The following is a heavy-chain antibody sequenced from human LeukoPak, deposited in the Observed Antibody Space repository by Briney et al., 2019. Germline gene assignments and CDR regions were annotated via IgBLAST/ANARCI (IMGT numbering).Heavy chain of an antibody. CDR2: INHSGST. V-gene: IGHV4-34*01. CDR1: GGSFSGYY. CDR3: ARTGSSSSGSLGC. J-gene: IGHJ4*02. D-gene: IGHD6-6*01. Sequence: SETLSLTCAVYGGSFSGYYWSWIRQPPGKELEWIGEINHSGSTNYNPSLKSRVTISVDTSKNQFSLKLSSVTAADTAVYYCARTGSSSSGSLGCWGQGTLVTVSS.